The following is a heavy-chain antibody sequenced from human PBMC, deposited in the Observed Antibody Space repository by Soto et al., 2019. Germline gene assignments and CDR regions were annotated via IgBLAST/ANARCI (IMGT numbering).Heavy chain of an antibody. V-gene: IGHV3-9*01. Sequence: GGSLRLSCTVSGFIFEDFAMHWVRQAPGQGLEWVSGINWNGVNKGYAESVLGRFTISRDNAKKSLYLDMNYLRPEDTALYFCAKDVDRLGELWGSFQNWGQGTLVTVSS. CDR3: AKDVDRLGELWGSFQN. D-gene: IGHD3-16*01. CDR1: GFIFEDFA. J-gene: IGHJ1*01. CDR2: INWNGVNK.